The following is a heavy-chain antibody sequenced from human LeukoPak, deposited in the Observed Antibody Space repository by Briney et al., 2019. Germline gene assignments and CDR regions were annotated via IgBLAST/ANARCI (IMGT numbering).Heavy chain of an antibody. V-gene: IGHV3-20*04. Sequence: RPGGSLRLSCAASGFTFDDYGMSWVRQAPGKGLEWVSGINWNGGSTGYADSVKGRFTISRDNAKNSLYLQMNSLRAEDTALYYCARVDLSGYYGGYYFDYWGQGTLVTVSS. CDR3: ARVDLSGYYGGYYFDY. CDR2: INWNGGST. CDR1: GFTFDDYG. D-gene: IGHD3-22*01. J-gene: IGHJ4*02.